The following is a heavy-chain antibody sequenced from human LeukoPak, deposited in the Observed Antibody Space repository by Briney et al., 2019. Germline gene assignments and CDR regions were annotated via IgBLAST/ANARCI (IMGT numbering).Heavy chain of an antibody. CDR3: ARDLFSGTYHEDF. D-gene: IGHD1-26*01. Sequence: GGSLRLSCVASGFTLSSYWMSWVRQAPGKGLEWVANIKFDGSATYYVDSVKGRFTISRDDAKNSLYLQMNNLRGEDTAVYYCARDLFSGTYHEDFWGQGTLVIVSS. CDR2: IKFDGSAT. V-gene: IGHV3-7*01. CDR1: GFTLSSYW. J-gene: IGHJ4*02.